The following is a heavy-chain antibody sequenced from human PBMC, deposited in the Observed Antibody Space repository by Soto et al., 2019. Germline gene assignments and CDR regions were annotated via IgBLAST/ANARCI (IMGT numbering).Heavy chain of an antibody. J-gene: IGHJ4*02. D-gene: IGHD3-22*01. CDR2: ISGSGGST. CDR1: GFTFSSYA. CDR3: AKGEYYYDSSGYYSGYFDY. Sequence: SLRLSCAASGFTFSSYAMSWVRQAPGKGLEWVSAISGSGGSTYYADSVKGRFTISRDNSKNTLYLQMNSLRAEDTAVYYCAKGEYYYDSSGYYSGYFDYWGQGTLVTVSS. V-gene: IGHV3-23*01.